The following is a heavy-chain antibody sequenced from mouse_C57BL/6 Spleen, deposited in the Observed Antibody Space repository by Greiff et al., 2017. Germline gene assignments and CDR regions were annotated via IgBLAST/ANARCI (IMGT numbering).Heavy chain of an antibody. J-gene: IGHJ1*03. V-gene: IGHV5-17*01. CDR3: ARWGRGGYFDV. Sequence: EVKLVESGGGLVKPGGSLKLSCAASGFTFSDYGMHWVRQAPEKGLEWVAYISSGSSTIYYADTVKGRFTISRDNAKNTLFLQMTSLRSEDTAMXYWARWGRGGYFDVWGTGTTVTVSS. CDR1: GFTFSDYG. CDR2: ISSGSSTI.